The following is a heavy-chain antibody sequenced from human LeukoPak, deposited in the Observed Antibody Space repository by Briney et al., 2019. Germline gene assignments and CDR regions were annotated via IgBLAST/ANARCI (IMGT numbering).Heavy chain of an antibody. V-gene: IGHV1-69*01. D-gene: IGHD2-8*01. CDR2: IIPIFGTA. Sequence: GSSVKVSCKASGGTFSSYAISWVRQAPGQGLEWMGGIIPIFGTANYAQKFQGRVTITADESTSTAYMELSSLRSEDTAVYYCARSRRIVLMVYAHPYYMDVWGKGTTVTVSS. CDR1: GGTFSSYA. CDR3: ARSRRIVLMVYAHPYYMDV. J-gene: IGHJ6*03.